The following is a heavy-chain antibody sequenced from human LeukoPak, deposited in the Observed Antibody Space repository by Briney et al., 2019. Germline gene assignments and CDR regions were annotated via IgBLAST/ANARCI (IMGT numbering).Heavy chain of an antibody. CDR2: IYTKPDGATT. V-gene: IGHV3-15*01. Sequence: PGGCLRLSCAASGFTFNNAWMTWVRQAPGKGLEWVGRIYTKPDGATTDYAAPVKGRFTISGDASKNTLYLQMNSLTTDDTAVYYCTTYTSGCCNHWGQGTLVIVSS. CDR3: TTYTSGCCNH. D-gene: IGHD6-19*01. CDR1: GFTFNNAW. J-gene: IGHJ4*02.